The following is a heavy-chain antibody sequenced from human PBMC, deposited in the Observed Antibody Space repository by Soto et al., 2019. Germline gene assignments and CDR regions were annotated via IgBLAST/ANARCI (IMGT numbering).Heavy chain of an antibody. J-gene: IGHJ4*02. V-gene: IGHV4-59*01. Sequence: PSETLSLTCTVSGGSMLTYYWSWIRQPPGKGLEWIGYIYNSGSTSYNPSLESRVTISVDTSKKQFSLRLRSVTAADTAVYYCAREVYAQGVGATLFDYWGQGTLVTVSS. CDR2: IYNSGST. CDR1: GGSMLTYY. D-gene: IGHD2-15*01. CDR3: AREVYAQGVGATLFDY.